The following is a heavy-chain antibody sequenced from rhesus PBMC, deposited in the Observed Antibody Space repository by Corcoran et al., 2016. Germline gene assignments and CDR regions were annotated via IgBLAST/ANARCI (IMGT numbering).Heavy chain of an antibody. CDR1: GFTFSSYY. CDR3: TIGVAAAGTGVGY. J-gene: IGHJ4*01. D-gene: IGHD6-31*01. CDR2: IPARAAST. V-gene: IGHV4S6*01. Sequence: VQLVESGGGLVQPGGSLRLSCTGSGFTFSSYYMYWVRQSPGKGLERIGGIPARAASTEYNPSLESRGTISIDTPKNQFTLKLDSVTAADTAVYYCTIGVAAAGTGVGYWGQGVLVTVSS.